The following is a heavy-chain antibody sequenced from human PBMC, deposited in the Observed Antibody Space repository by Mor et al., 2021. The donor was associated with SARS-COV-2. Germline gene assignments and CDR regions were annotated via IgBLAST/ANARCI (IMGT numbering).Heavy chain of an antibody. CDR3: AKYPLGDSVSRGFDY. D-gene: IGHD2-15*01. CDR2: LSGGGDVR. Sequence: VRQAPGKGLEWVSVLSGGGDVRYYADSVKGRFTISRDNPKNTLYLQMNSLRAEDTAVYYCAKYPLGDSVSRGFDYWGQGTL. J-gene: IGHJ4*02. V-gene: IGHV3-23*01.